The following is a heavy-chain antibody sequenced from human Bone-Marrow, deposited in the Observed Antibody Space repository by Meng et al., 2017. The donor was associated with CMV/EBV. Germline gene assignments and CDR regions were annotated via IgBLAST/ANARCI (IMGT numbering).Heavy chain of an antibody. V-gene: IGHV1-8*01. CDR1: GYTFTSYD. CDR3: ARDHNWGPDY. D-gene: IGHD1-1*01. J-gene: IGHJ4*02. Sequence: ASVKVSCKASGYTFTSYDINWVRQATGQGLEWMGWTNPNSGNTGYAQKFQGRVTMTRNTSISTAYMELSGLRSDDTALYFCARDHNWGPDYWGQGTLVTVSS. CDR2: TNPNSGNT.